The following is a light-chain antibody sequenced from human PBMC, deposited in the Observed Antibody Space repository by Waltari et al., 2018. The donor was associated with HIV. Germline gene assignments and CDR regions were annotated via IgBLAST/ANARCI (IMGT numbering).Light chain of an antibody. CDR3: QQYGTSPRT. Sequence: EIVLTQSPVTLSLSPGERATLSCRASQSVRNTYLAWYQQKPGQAPRLLIYGASSRAPGIPDRFSGSGSGTDFTLTISGLEPEDFAVYYCQQYGTSPRTFGQGTKVEIK. CDR1: QSVRNTY. J-gene: IGKJ1*01. CDR2: GAS. V-gene: IGKV3-20*01.